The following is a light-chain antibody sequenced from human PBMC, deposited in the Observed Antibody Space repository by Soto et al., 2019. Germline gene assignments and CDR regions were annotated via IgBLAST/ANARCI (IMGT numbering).Light chain of an antibody. CDR2: WDS. J-gene: IGLJ3*02. CDR1: SSNIGSTS. Sequence: QLVLTQPPSASGTPGQRVSISCSGSSSNIGSTSIYWYQQLPGAAPNLLIYWDSQRPSGVPDRFSGSKSGTSASLAISGLRSEDEADYYCASWDDSLSGWVFGGGTKLTVL. V-gene: IGLV1-47*01. CDR3: ASWDDSLSGWV.